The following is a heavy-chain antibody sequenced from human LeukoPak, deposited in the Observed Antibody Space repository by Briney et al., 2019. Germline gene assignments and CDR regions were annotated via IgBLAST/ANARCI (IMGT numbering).Heavy chain of an antibody. V-gene: IGHV3-30*04. CDR1: GFTFSSYA. CDR2: ISYDGSNK. Sequence: GGALRLSCAASGFTFSSYAMRWGRQAPGKGLGWVAVISYDGSNKYYADSVKGRFTISRDNSKNTLYLQMNSLRAEDTAVYYCAREGSSSWYVYYYGMDVWGQGTTVTVSS. J-gene: IGHJ6*02. CDR3: AREGSSSWYVYYYGMDV. D-gene: IGHD6-13*01.